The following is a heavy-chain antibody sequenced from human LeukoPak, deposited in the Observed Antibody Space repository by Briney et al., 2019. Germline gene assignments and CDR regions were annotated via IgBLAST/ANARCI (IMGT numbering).Heavy chain of an antibody. CDR3: VRDGGVSGYDLLDY. D-gene: IGHD5-12*01. Sequence: GGSLRLSCAASGFTFSNYWLTWVRQAPGKGLEWVANINQDGSEEYYMDSVKARFTISRDNAKDSLSLQMNSLRAEDTAVYYCVRDGGVSGYDLLDYWGQGTLVTVSS. CDR2: INQDGSEE. V-gene: IGHV3-7*01. CDR1: GFTFSNYW. J-gene: IGHJ4*02.